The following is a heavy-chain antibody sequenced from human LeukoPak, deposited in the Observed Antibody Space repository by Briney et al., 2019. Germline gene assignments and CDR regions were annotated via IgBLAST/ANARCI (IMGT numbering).Heavy chain of an antibody. Sequence: ASVKVSCKASGYTFTSYAMHWVRQAPGQRLEWMGWINAGNGNTKYSQKFQGRVTITRDTSASTAYMELSSLRSEDTAVYYCARGQDFWSPFDYWGQGTLVTVSS. CDR2: INAGNGNT. CDR1: GYTFTSYA. CDR3: ARGQDFWSPFDY. D-gene: IGHD3-3*01. V-gene: IGHV1-3*01. J-gene: IGHJ4*02.